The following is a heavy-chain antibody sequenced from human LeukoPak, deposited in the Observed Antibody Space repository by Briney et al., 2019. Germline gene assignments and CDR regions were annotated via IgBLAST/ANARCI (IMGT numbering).Heavy chain of an antibody. CDR3: ARASGLYYYDSSGYPAFDP. V-gene: IGHV1-69*04. Sequence: ASVKVSCKASGGTFSSYAISWVRQAPGQGLEWMGSIMPILGIANYAQKFQGRVTITADKSTSTAYMELSSLRSEDTAVYYCARASGLYYYDSSGYPAFDPWGQGTLVTVSS. D-gene: IGHD3-22*01. CDR2: IMPILGIA. CDR1: GGTFSSYA. J-gene: IGHJ5*02.